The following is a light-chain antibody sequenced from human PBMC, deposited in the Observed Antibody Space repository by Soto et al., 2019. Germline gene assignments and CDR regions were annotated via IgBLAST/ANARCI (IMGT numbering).Light chain of an antibody. CDR1: SSDVGGYNY. CDR3: NSYAGSNNWV. V-gene: IGLV2-8*01. J-gene: IGLJ3*02. Sequence: QPVLTQPPSASGSPGQSVTISCTGTSSDVGGYNYVSWYQQHPGKAPKLMIYEVSKRPSGVPDRFSGSKSGNTASLTVSGLQAEDDADYYCNSYAGSNNWVFGGGTKVTVL. CDR2: EVS.